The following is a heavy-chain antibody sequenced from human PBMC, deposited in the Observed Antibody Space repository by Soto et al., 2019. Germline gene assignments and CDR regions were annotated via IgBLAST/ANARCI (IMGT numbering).Heavy chain of an antibody. CDR1: GGSFSSDNW. Sequence: QVQLQESGPGLVEPSGTLSLTCAVSGGSFSSDNWWTWVRQPPGEGLEWIGEIHPNGRTNYKPSLKSRITISVDKSENQFSLWLTSVTAADTALYYCATRYCIHTTCYVYWGQGTLVTVSS. J-gene: IGHJ4*02. V-gene: IGHV4-4*02. CDR3: ATRYCIHTTCYVY. D-gene: IGHD2-2*01. CDR2: IHPNGRT.